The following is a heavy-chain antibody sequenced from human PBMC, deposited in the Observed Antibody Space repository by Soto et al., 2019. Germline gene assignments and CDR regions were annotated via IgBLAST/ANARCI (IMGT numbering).Heavy chain of an antibody. CDR1: GFTFSSYA. Sequence: GGSLRLSCAAPGFTFSSYAMSWVRQAPGKGLEWVSAISGSGGSTYYADSVKGRFTISRDNSKNTLYLQMNSLRAEDTAVYYCAKAGRYCSSTSCSAVYYYYYMDVWGKGTTVTVSS. D-gene: IGHD2-2*01. J-gene: IGHJ6*03. V-gene: IGHV3-23*01. CDR2: ISGSGGST. CDR3: AKAGRYCSSTSCSAVYYYYYMDV.